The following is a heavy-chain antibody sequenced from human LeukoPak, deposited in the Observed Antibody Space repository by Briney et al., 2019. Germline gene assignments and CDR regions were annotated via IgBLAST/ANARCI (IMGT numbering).Heavy chain of an antibody. J-gene: IGHJ4*02. CDR3: ARDLGYCSSGSCYPRGFDY. Sequence: GRSLRLSCAASGFTFSSYGMHWVRQAPGKGLEWVAVIWYDGSNKYYADSVKGRFTISKDNSKNTLYLQMNSLRAEDTAVYYCARDLGYCSSGSCYPRGFDYWGQGTLVTVSS. D-gene: IGHD2-15*01. V-gene: IGHV3-33*01. CDR2: IWYDGSNK. CDR1: GFTFSSYG.